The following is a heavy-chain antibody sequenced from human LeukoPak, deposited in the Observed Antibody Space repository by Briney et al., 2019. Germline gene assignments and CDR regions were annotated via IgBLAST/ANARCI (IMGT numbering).Heavy chain of an antibody. CDR1: GGSISSYY. CDR3: ASSTYYYASGSSFDY. Sequence: SETLSLTCTVSGGSISSYYWNWIRQPPGKGLEWIGYIYYSGSTNYNPSLKSRVTISVDTSKNQFSLKLSSVTAADTAVYYCASSTYYYASGSSFDYWGQGTLVTVSS. J-gene: IGHJ4*02. CDR2: IYYSGST. V-gene: IGHV4-59*08. D-gene: IGHD3-10*01.